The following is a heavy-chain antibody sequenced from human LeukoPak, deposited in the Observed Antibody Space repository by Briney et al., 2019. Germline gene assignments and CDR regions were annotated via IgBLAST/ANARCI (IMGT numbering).Heavy chain of an antibody. D-gene: IGHD3-9*01. Sequence: SETLSLTCTVSGGSISSYYWSWIRQPAGKGLEWIGRIYTGGSTNYNPSLKSRVTMSVDTSKNQFSLKLSSVTAADTAVYYCARDLRYFDWLLSPDYYYYGMDVWGQGTTVTVSS. CDR2: IYTGGST. V-gene: IGHV4-4*07. CDR3: ARDLRYFDWLLSPDYYYYGMDV. J-gene: IGHJ6*02. CDR1: GGSISSYY.